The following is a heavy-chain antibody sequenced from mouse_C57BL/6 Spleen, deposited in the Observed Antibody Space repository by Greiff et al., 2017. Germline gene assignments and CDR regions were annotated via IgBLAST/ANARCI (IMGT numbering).Heavy chain of an antibody. CDR2: ISGGGGNT. D-gene: IGHD1-1*01. J-gene: IGHJ3*01. CDR3: ARHEGTFIKPPFAY. CDR1: GFTFSSYT. V-gene: IGHV5-9*01. Sequence: EVHLVESGGGLVKPGGSLKLSCAASGFTFSSYTMSWVRQTPEKRLEWVATISGGGGNTYYPDSVKGRFTISRDNAKNTLYLQMSSLRSEDTALYYCARHEGTFIKPPFAYWGQGTLVTVSA.